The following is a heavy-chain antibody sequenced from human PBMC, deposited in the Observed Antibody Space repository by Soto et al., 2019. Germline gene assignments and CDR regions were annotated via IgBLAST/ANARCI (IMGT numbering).Heavy chain of an antibody. J-gene: IGHJ6*03. D-gene: IGHD1-7*01. Sequence: ATLAPTWAVYGWSLSGNYWSWIRHPPGKGLEWIGEINQSGSTNYNPSLKSRVTISVDTSKNQFSLKLSSVTAADTAVYYCARGFAGTKRYYYYMDVWGKGTTVTVSS. CDR2: INQSGST. CDR3: ARGFAGTKRYYYYMDV. V-gene: IGHV4-34*01. CDR1: GWSLSGNY.